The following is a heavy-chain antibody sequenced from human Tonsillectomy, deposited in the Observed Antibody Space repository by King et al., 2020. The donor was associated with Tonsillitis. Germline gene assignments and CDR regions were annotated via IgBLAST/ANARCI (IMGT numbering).Heavy chain of an antibody. Sequence: VQLVESGGGVVQPGRSLRLSCAASGFTFSSYGMHWVRQAPGKGLEWVAVISYDGSNKDYADSVKGRLTNSRDNSKNTLYLQMNSLRAEDTAVYYCAKRTYSGYDLYYGMDVWGQGTTVTVSS. CDR1: GFTFSSYG. CDR3: AKRTYSGYDLYYGMDV. V-gene: IGHV3-30*18. J-gene: IGHJ6*02. D-gene: IGHD5-12*01. CDR2: ISYDGSNK.